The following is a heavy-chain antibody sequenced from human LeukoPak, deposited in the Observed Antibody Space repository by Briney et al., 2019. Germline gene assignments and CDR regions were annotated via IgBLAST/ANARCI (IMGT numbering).Heavy chain of an antibody. CDR2: IIPIFGTA. D-gene: IGHD3-3*01. V-gene: IGHV1-69*13. CDR3: ARSSLRFLEWLLSRYYYYMDV. J-gene: IGHJ6*03. Sequence: ASVKVSCKASGGTFSSYAISRVRQAPGQGLEWMGGIIPIFGTANYAQKFQGRVTITADESTSTAYMELSSLRSEDTAVYYCARSSLRFLEWLLSRYYYYMDVWGKGTTVTVSS. CDR1: GGTFSSYA.